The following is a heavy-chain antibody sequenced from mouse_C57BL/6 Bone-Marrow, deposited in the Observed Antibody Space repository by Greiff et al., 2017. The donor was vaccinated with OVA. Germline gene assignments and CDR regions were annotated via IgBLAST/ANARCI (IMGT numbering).Heavy chain of an antibody. Sequence: VQLQQSGAELVRPGTSVKVSCKASGYAFTNYLIEWVKQRPGQGLEWIGMINPGSGGTNYNEKFKGKATLTADKSSSTAYMQLSSLTSEDSAVYFCARSAQGYFDVWGTGTTVTVSS. CDR1: GYAFTNYL. CDR3: ARSAQGYFDV. CDR2: INPGSGGT. D-gene: IGHD1-3*01. J-gene: IGHJ1*03. V-gene: IGHV1-54*01.